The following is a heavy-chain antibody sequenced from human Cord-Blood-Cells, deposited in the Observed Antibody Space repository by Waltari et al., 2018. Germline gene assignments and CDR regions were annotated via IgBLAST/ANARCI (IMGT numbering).Heavy chain of an antibody. J-gene: IGHJ2*01. CDR2: IYYSGST. V-gene: IGHV4-39*01. CDR1: GGSISSSSYY. D-gene: IGHD3-3*01. Sequence: QLQLQESGPGLVKPSETLSLTCTVSGGSISSSSYYWGWIRQPPGKGLEWIGSIYYSGSTYFNPSLKIRVTISVDTSKNQFSLKLSSVTAADTAVYYCARSDAGVVIYWYFDLWGRGTLVTVSS. CDR3: ARSDAGVVIYWYFDL.